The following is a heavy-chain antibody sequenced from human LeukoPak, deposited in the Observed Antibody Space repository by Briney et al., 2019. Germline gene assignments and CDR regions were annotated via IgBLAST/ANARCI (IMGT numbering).Heavy chain of an antibody. CDR2: IYYSGST. Sequence: SSETLSLTCTVSGGSISSSSYYWGWIRQPPGKGLEWIGSIYYSGSTYYNPSLKSRVTISVDTSKNQFSLKLSSVTAADTAVYYCARSVDTKATPNWFDPWGQGTLVTVSS. D-gene: IGHD2-8*01. J-gene: IGHJ5*02. CDR3: ARSVDTKATPNWFDP. CDR1: GGSISSSSYY. V-gene: IGHV4-39*07.